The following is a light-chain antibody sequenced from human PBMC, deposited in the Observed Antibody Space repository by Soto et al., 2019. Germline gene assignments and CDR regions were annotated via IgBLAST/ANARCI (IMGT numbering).Light chain of an antibody. J-gene: IGKJ1*01. V-gene: IGKV3-20*01. Sequence: TPPSGTVPLSPGERASLPGRASQSVSTTYLAWYQQKPGQAPRVLIYGASSRATGIPDRFSGSGSGTDFTLTIRRLEPDDFAVYYCQQYGSSPRTFGQGTKVDI. CDR2: GAS. CDR1: QSVSTTY. CDR3: QQYGSSPRT.